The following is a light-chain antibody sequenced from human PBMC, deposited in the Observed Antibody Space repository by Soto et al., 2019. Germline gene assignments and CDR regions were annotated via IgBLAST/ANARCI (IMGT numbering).Light chain of an antibody. CDR2: GNN. CDR3: QSYDSTLSARYV. V-gene: IGLV1-40*01. Sequence: QSVLTQPPSVSGAPGQSVSISCTWMSSNIGADYDVHWYQQRPGTAPKLLIFGNNNRPSGVPDRFSGSKSGTSASLAITGLQAEDEGDYYCQSYDSTLSARYVFGTGTKVTVL. J-gene: IGLJ1*01. CDR1: SSNIGADYD.